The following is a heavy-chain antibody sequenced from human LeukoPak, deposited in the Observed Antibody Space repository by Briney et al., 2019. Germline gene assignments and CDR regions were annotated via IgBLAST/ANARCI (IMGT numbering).Heavy chain of an antibody. D-gene: IGHD6-19*01. J-gene: IGHJ6*03. Sequence: GGSLRLSCAASGFTFSSYAMSWVRQAPGKGLEWVSAISGSGGSTYYADSVKGRFTISRDNSKNTLYLQMSSLRAEDTAVYYCAKESGSSRHYYYYYYMDVWGKGTTVTVSS. CDR3: AKESGSSRHYYYYYYMDV. CDR2: ISGSGGST. CDR1: GFTFSSYA. V-gene: IGHV3-23*01.